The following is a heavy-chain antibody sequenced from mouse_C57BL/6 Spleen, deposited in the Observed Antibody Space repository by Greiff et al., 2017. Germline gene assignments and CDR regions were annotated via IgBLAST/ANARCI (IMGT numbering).Heavy chain of an antibody. CDR3: ERREKKYYAMDY. Sequence: SGPELVKPGASVKISCKASGYTFTDYYMNWVKQSHGKSLEWIGDINPNNGGTSYNQKFKGKATLTVDKSSSTAYMELRSLTSEDSAVYYCERREKKYYAMDYWGQGTSVTVSS. CDR1: GYTFTDYY. J-gene: IGHJ4*01. V-gene: IGHV1-26*01. CDR2: INPNNGGT.